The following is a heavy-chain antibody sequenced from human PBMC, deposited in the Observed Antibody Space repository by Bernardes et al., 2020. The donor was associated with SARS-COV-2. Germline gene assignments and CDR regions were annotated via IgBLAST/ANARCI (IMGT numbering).Heavy chain of an antibody. Sequence: GESLKISCQGFGYSFISYWIGWVRQMPGKGLEWMGIIYPGDADTRYRPSFEGQVTISVDKSTSTAYLQWSSPKASDTATYFCARLSGEIGSAFDIWGQGTMVTVSS. V-gene: IGHV5-51*01. J-gene: IGHJ3*02. D-gene: IGHD1-26*01. CDR3: ARLSGEIGSAFDI. CDR2: IYPGDADT. CDR1: GYSFISYW.